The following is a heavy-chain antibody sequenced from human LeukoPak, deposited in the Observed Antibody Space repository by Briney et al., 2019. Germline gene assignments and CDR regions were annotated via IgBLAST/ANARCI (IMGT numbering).Heavy chain of an antibody. CDR1: GFTFSNYV. CDR3: AKGESRYCSSTSCQVFDY. J-gene: IGHJ4*02. CDR2: INGGGGIT. V-gene: IGHV3-23*01. Sequence: GGSLRLSCAASGFTFSNYVMSGVREAPGKRPEWVSGINGGGGITFYAESVKGRFTISRDNAKNSLYLQMNSLRAEDTALYYCAKGESRYCSSTSCQVFDYRGQGTLVTVSS. D-gene: IGHD2-2*01.